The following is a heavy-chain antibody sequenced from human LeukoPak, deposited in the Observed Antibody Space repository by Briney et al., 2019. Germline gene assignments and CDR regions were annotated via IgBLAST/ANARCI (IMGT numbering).Heavy chain of an antibody. J-gene: IGHJ3*01. CDR1: GFTFSGSS. CDR3: TPWQSDAFDF. Sequence: PGGSLKLSCAASGFTFSGSSMHRVRQASGKGLEWVGRIRSKANNYATAYAASVKGRFTISRDDSKNTVYLQMNSLKTEDTAIYYCTPWQSDAFDFWGQGTMVTVSS. V-gene: IGHV3-73*01. CDR2: IRSKANNYAT. D-gene: IGHD5-24*01.